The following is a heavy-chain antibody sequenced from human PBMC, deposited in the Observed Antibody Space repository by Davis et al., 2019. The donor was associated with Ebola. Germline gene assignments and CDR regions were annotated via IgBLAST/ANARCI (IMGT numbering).Heavy chain of an antibody. Sequence: GESLKISCAASGFTFSSYAMSWVRQAPGKGLEWVSAISGSGGSTYYADSVKGRFTISRDNSKDTLYLQMNSLRAEDTAVYYCAKPGFVVVAVGDAFDIWGQGTMVTVSS. CDR3: AKPGFVVVAVGDAFDI. J-gene: IGHJ3*02. CDR2: ISGSGGST. D-gene: IGHD2-15*01. CDR1: GFTFSSYA. V-gene: IGHV3-23*01.